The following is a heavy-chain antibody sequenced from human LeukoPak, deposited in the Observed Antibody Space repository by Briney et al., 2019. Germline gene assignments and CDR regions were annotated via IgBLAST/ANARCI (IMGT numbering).Heavy chain of an antibody. CDR3: ASLKIFGHYVDY. D-gene: IGHD3-3*01. J-gene: IGHJ4*02. CDR1: GFTVSSHY. CDR2: IYSGGST. Sequence: GGSLRLSCAASGFTVSSHYMNWVRQAPGKGLEWVSVIYSGGSTYYADSVKGRFTISRDNSKNTLYLQMNSLRAEDTAVYYCASLKIFGHYVDYWGQGTLVTVSS. V-gene: IGHV3-53*01.